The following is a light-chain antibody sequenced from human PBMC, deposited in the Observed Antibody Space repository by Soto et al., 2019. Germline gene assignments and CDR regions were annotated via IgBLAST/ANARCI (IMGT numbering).Light chain of an antibody. CDR1: SGHSTYT. J-gene: IGLJ2*01. CDR2: LNSDGSH. V-gene: IGLV4-69*01. Sequence: QPVLTQSPSASASLGASVKLTCTLSSGHSTYTIAWHQQQPQKGPRYLMNLNSDGSHTKGDGIPDRFSGSSSGAERYLTISSLQSDDEADYYCQTWGTGIRVFGGGTKVTVL. CDR3: QTWGTGIRV.